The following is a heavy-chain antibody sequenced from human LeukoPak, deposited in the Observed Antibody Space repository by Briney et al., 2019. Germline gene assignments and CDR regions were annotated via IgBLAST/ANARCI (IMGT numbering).Heavy chain of an antibody. J-gene: IGHJ4*02. CDR3: ARNPSSRFDY. D-gene: IGHD6-13*01. CDR2: INHSGST. CDR1: GGSFSGYY. V-gene: IGHV4-34*01. Sequence: PSETLSLTCAVYGGSFSGYYWSWIRQPPGKGLEWIGEINHSGSTNYNPSLKSRVTISVDTSKNQFSLKLSSVTAADTAVYYCARNPSSRFDYWGPGTLVTVSS.